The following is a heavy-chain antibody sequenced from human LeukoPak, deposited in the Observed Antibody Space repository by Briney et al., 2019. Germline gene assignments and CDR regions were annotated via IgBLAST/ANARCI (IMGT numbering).Heavy chain of an antibody. Sequence: GASVKVSCKASGYTFSSYGVSWVRQAPGQGLEWMGWISGTSANTFHVQKFQGRVTLTTDPSTATAYMELRSLRSDDTAVYYCARDSPWGYSSRNYAFDIWGQGTMVTVSS. D-gene: IGHD6-13*01. CDR3: ARDSPWGYSSRNYAFDI. CDR1: GYTFSSYG. CDR2: ISGTSANT. V-gene: IGHV1-18*04. J-gene: IGHJ3*02.